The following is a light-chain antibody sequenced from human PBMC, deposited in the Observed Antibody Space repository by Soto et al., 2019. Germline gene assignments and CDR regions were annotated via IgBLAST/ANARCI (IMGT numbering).Light chain of an antibody. V-gene: IGKV1-33*01. J-gene: IGKJ4*01. Sequence: DIRMTQSPSPLSASVGDRVTITCQATQVIGKYLNWYQQKPGKAPKLLIYEASNLETGVPSRFSGSGSGTDFTFTISSLQPEDVGTYYCQQYYDLPLTFGGGTKVEIK. CDR1: QVIGKY. CDR3: QQYYDLPLT. CDR2: EAS.